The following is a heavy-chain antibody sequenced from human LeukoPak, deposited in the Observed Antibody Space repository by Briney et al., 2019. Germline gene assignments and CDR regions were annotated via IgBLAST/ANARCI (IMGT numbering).Heavy chain of an antibody. CDR3: ARDGYSGFDY. CDR1: GGSISGSSYY. D-gene: IGHD2-15*01. J-gene: IGHJ4*02. CDR2: IYYSGST. V-gene: IGHV4-39*07. Sequence: PSETLSLTCTVSGGSISGSSYYWGWIRQPPGKGLEWIGSIYYSGSTYYNPSLKSRVTISVDTSKNQFSLKLSSVTAADTAVYYCARDGYSGFDYWGQGTLVTVSS.